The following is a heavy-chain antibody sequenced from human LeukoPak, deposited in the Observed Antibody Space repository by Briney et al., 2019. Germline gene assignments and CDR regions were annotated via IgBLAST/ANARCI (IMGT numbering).Heavy chain of an antibody. CDR3: ASTAGYDSSGYPYSNYYYYCMDV. CDR2: ISAYNGNT. D-gene: IGHD3-22*01. J-gene: IGHJ6*03. V-gene: IGHV1-18*01. Sequence: ASVKVSCKASGYTFTSYGISWVRQAPGQGLEWMGWISAYNGNTNYAQKLQGRVTMTTDTSTSTAYMELRSLRSDDTAVYYCASTAGYDSSGYPYSNYYYYCMDVWGKGTTVTVSS. CDR1: GYTFTSYG.